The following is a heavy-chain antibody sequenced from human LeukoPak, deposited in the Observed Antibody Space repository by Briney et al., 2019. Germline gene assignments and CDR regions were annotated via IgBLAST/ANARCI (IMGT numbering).Heavy chain of an antibody. V-gene: IGHV1-69*06. D-gene: IGHD1-26*01. CDR3: ARGKSRGSHIDY. Sequence: ASVKVSCKASGGTFSSYAISWVRQAPRQGLEWMGGIIPIFGTANYAQKFQGRVTITADKSTSTAYMELSSLRSEDTAVYYCARGKSRGSHIDYWGQGTLVTVSS. CDR2: IIPIFGTA. CDR1: GGTFSSYA. J-gene: IGHJ4*02.